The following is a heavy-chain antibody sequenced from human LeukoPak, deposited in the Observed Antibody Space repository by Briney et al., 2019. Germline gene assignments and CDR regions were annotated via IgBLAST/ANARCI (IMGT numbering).Heavy chain of an antibody. Sequence: SETLSLTCTVSGGSISSSSYYWGWIRQPPGKGLEWIGSIYYSGSTYYNPSLKSRVTISVDTSKNQFSLKLSSVTAADTAVYYCARDGRWLHRLDYWGQGTLVTVSS. CDR1: GGSISSSSYY. CDR3: ARDGRWLHRLDY. D-gene: IGHD5-24*01. V-gene: IGHV4-39*07. J-gene: IGHJ4*02. CDR2: IYYSGST.